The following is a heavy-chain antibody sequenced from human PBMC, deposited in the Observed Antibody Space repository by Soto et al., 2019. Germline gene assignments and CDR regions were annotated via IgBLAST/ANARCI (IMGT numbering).Heavy chain of an antibody. V-gene: IGHV1-18*01. J-gene: IGHJ4*02. CDR2: ISAYNGNT. CDR1: GYTVTGYG. Sequence: ASVRVACKASGYTVTGYGMSAVRQAPGQGLEWMGWISAYNGNTYYAQKLQGRVTMTTDTSTSTAYMELRSLRSDDTAVYYCALDCISYSCYVGYWGQGTLVTVSS. CDR3: ALDCISYSCYVGY. D-gene: IGHD2-2*01.